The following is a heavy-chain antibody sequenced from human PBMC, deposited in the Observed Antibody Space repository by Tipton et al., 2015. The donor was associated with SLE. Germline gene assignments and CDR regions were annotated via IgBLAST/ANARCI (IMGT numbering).Heavy chain of an antibody. V-gene: IGHV1-18*01. CDR1: GYNFTNYA. CDR3: ARGYSGSPGAFEI. D-gene: IGHD1-26*01. Sequence: QLVQSGAEVKKPGASVKVSCKASGYNFTNYAMNWVRQAPGQGLEWMGWISTYKGDTNYAQKFQGRVTMTTDTSTRTAYMDLTSLRSDDTAVYYCARGYSGSPGAFEIWGQGTMVTVSS. J-gene: IGHJ3*02. CDR2: ISTYKGDT.